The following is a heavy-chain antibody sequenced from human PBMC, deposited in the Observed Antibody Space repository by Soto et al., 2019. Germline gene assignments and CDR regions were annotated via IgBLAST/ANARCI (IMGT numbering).Heavy chain of an antibody. J-gene: IGHJ4*02. CDR2: IKQDGSEK. V-gene: IGHV3-7*04. CDR1: GFTFSSYW. Sequence: GGSLRLSCAASGFTFSSYWMSWVRQAPGKGLEWVANIKQDGSEKYYVDSVKGRFTISRDNAKNSLYLQMNSLRAEDTAVYYCARARADYYDSSGYPLGYWGQGILVTVSS. D-gene: IGHD3-22*01. CDR3: ARARADYYDSSGYPLGY.